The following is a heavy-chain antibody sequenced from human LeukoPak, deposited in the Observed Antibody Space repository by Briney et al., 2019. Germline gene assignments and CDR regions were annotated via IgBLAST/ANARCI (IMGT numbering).Heavy chain of an antibody. J-gene: IGHJ4*02. CDR1: GFTFSSYW. CDR3: AREAWEAAAGFDH. CDR2: IKQDGSEK. D-gene: IGHD6-13*01. V-gene: IGHV3-7*01. Sequence: GGSLRLSCAASGFTFSSYWMSWVRQAPGKGLEWVANIKQDGSEKYYVDSVKGRFTISRDNAKNSLYLQMNSLRAEDTAVYYRAREAWEAAAGFDHWGQGTLVTVSS.